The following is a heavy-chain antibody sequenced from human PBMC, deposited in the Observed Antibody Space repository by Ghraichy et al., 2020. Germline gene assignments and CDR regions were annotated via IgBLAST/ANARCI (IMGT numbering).Heavy chain of an antibody. Sequence: GGSLRLSCAASGFTFSSYAMSWVRQAPGKGLEWVSAISGSGGSTYYADSVKGRFTISRDNSENTLYLQMNSLRAEDTAVYYCAKRSVDYGSGQAFDIWGQGTMVTVSS. CDR1: GFTFSSYA. CDR3: AKRSVDYGSGQAFDI. V-gene: IGHV3-23*01. J-gene: IGHJ3*02. CDR2: ISGSGGST. D-gene: IGHD3-10*01.